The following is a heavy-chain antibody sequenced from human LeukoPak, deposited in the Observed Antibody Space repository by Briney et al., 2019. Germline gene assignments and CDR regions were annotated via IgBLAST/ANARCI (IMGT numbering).Heavy chain of an antibody. D-gene: IGHD3-10*01. CDR1: GFTFSSYA. CDR3: ANDMAGCNYYGSGSYYFCLDY. Sequence: GGSLRLSCAASGFTFSSYAMSWVRQAPGKGLEWVSAISGSGGSTYYADSVKGRFTISRDNSKNTLYLQTNSLRAEDTAVYYCANDMAGCNYYGSGSYYFCLDYWGQGTLVTVSS. J-gene: IGHJ4*02. CDR2: ISGSGGST. V-gene: IGHV3-23*01.